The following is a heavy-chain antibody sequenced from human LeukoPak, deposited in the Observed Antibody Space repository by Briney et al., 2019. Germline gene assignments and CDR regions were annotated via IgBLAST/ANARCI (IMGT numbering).Heavy chain of an antibody. V-gene: IGHV1-8*03. CDR3: ARGYIAALQIYYYYYYMDV. Sequence: ASVKVSCKASGYTFTSYDINWVRQATGQGLEWMGWMNPNSGNTGYAQKFQGRVTITRNTSMSTAYMELSSLRSEDTAVYYCARGYIAALQIYYYYYYMDVWGKGTTVTVSS. CDR1: GYTFTSYD. J-gene: IGHJ6*03. CDR2: MNPNSGNT. D-gene: IGHD6-6*01.